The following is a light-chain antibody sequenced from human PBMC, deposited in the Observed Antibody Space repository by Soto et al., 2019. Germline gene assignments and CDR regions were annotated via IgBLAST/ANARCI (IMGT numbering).Light chain of an antibody. CDR1: QTISNW. Sequence: DIPMTQSPSTLSASVGDRVTITCRASQTISNWLAWYQQKPGKAPNLLIYDASSLESGVPSRFSGSGSGIEFTLTSTSLQPDDFATYYCQQYNSYSRTFGQGTKVEIK. CDR2: DAS. V-gene: IGKV1-5*01. J-gene: IGKJ1*01. CDR3: QQYNSYSRT.